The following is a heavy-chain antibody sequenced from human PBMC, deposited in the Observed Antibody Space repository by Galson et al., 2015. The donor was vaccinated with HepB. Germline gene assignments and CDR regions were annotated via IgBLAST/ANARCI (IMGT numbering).Heavy chain of an antibody. V-gene: IGHV3-NL1*01. CDR1: GFTFSSYG. Sequence: SLRLSCAASGFTFSSYGMHWVRQAPGKGLEWVSLIYRGGSTYYADSVKGRFTISRDNSKNTLYLQMNSLRAEDTAVYYCAVPYGDYPGHFDYWGQGTLVTVSS. D-gene: IGHD4-17*01. CDR3: AVPYGDYPGHFDY. CDR2: IYRGGST. J-gene: IGHJ4*02.